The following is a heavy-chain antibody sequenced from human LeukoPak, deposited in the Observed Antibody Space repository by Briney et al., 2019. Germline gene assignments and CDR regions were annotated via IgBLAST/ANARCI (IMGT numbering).Heavy chain of an antibody. D-gene: IGHD3-22*01. J-gene: IGHJ4*02. V-gene: IGHV3-20*04. CDR1: GFTFDDYG. Sequence: PGGSLRLSCAASGFTFDDYGMSWVRQAPGKGLEWVSGINWNGGSTGYADSVKGRFTISRDNAKNSPYLQMNSLRAEDTALYYCATPYYYDSSGYYVYWGQGTLVTVSS. CDR2: INWNGGST. CDR3: ATPYYYDSSGYYVY.